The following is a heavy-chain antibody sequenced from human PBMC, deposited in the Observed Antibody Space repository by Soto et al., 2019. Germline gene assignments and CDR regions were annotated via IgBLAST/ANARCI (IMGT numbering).Heavy chain of an antibody. D-gene: IGHD6-19*01. V-gene: IGHV3-30-3*01. CDR2: ISYDGSNK. J-gene: IGHJ6*02. CDR3: ARVLIAVAAPSYYGMDV. CDR1: GFTFSSYP. Sequence: QVQLVESGGGVVQPGRSLRLSCAASGFTFSSYPMHWVRQARGKGLEWVAVISYDGSNKYYADSVKGRFTISRDNSKNTLYLQMNSLRAEDTAVYYCARVLIAVAAPSYYGMDVWGQGTTVTVSS.